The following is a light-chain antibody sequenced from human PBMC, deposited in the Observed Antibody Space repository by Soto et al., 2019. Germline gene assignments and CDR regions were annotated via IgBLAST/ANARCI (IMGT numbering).Light chain of an antibody. CDR3: QTGGTGVV. CDR2: LNSDGSH. Sequence: QLVLTQSPSASASQGASVKLTCTLSSGHSSYAIAWHQQQPEKGPRYLMKLNSDGSHSKGDGIPDRFSGSSSGAERYLTISSLQSEDEADYYCQTGGTGVVFGGGTKVTVL. V-gene: IGLV4-69*01. CDR1: SGHSSYA. J-gene: IGLJ2*01.